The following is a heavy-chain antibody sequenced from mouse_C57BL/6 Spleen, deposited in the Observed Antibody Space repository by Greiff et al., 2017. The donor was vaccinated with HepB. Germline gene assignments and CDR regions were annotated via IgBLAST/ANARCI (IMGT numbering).Heavy chain of an antibody. CDR3: TRTEVAPCWYFDV. J-gene: IGHJ1*03. CDR2: FDPETGGT. CDR1: GYTFTDYE. Sequence: QVQLQQSGAELVRPGASVTLSCKASGYTFTDYEMHWVKQTPVHGLEWIGAFDPETGGTAYNQKFKGKAILTADKSSSTAYMQLRSLTSEDSAVYYCTRTEVAPCWYFDVWGTGTTVTVSS. V-gene: IGHV1-15*01. D-gene: IGHD1-1*01.